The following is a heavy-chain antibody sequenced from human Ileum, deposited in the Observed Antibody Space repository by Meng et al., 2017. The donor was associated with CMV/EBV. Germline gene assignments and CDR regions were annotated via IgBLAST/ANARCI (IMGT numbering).Heavy chain of an antibody. CDR2: IDSDGGRI. J-gene: IGHJ4*02. D-gene: IGHD1-14*01. CDR1: GFTFNTYW. V-gene: IGHV3-74*01. Sequence: GGSLRLSCAASGFTFNTYWMHWVRQAPGKGLLWVSRIDSDGGRISYADSVKGRFIISRDNAANTLYLQMNSLSAEDTAVYFCASGIRLTGRWGQGTLVTVSS. CDR3: ASGIRLTGR.